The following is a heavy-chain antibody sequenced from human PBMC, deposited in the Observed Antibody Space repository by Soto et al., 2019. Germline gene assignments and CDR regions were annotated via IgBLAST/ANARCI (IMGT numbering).Heavy chain of an antibody. CDR3: ASRYGSAIGY. CDR2: IYYSGST. J-gene: IGHJ4*02. D-gene: IGHD1-26*01. CDR1: GGSISSWY. Sequence: SETLSLTCTVSGGSISSWYWSWIRQPPGKGLEWIGYIYYSGSTNYNPSLKSRVTISVDTSKNQISLKLSSVTAADSAVYYCASRYGSAIGYWGQGTLVTVSS. V-gene: IGHV4-59*08.